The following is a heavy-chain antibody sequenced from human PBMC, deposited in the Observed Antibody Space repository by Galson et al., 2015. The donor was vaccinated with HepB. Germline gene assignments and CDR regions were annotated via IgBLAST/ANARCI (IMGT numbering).Heavy chain of an antibody. CDR3: AKHRRIEYDSNGHVYGSPTD. Sequence: QSGAEVKKPGESLKISCKTSGAIFPNYWIGWVRQMPGKGLEWLGIIHPSDSDTRYNPSFQGQVTMSADKSTSTAYLHWSSLKAPDTAMYYWAKHRRIEYDSNGHVYGSPTDWGQGTLVTVSA. V-gene: IGHV5-51*01. D-gene: IGHD3-22*01. CDR2: IHPSDSDT. J-gene: IGHJ4*02. CDR1: GAIFPNYW.